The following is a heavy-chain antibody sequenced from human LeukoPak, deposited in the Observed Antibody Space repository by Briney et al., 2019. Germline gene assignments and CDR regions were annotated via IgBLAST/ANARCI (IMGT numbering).Heavy chain of an antibody. Sequence: ASVKVSCKASGYTFTSYYMHWVRQAPGQGLEWMGIINPSGGSTSYAQKFQGRVTMTRDTSTSTVYMELSSLRSEDTAVYYCASARGTGTTALDYYYGMDVRGQGTTVTVSS. CDR1: GYTFTSYY. CDR2: INPSGGST. CDR3: ASARGTGTTALDYYYGMDV. V-gene: IGHV1-46*01. D-gene: IGHD1-1*01. J-gene: IGHJ6*02.